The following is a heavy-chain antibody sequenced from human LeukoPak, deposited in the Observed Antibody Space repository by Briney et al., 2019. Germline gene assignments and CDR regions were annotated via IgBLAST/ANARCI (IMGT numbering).Heavy chain of an antibody. V-gene: IGHV3-23*01. CDR2: ILNNDIGGNA. CDR1: GFTFSSST. D-gene: IGHD3-22*01. CDR3: VRRPPGVYDTTQNWFDP. Sequence: AGGPLRLSCTASGFTFSSSTMSWVRQAPGKRPEWVSGILNNDIGGNAYYADAVKGRFTISRDDSKSTLYLEMNSLRAEDTAMYYCVRRPPGVYDTTQNWFDPWGQGTLVTVSS. J-gene: IGHJ5*02.